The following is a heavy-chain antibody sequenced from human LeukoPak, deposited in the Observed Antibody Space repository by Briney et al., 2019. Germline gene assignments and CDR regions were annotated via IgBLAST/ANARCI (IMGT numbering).Heavy chain of an antibody. D-gene: IGHD3-10*01. CDR2: SSDLNVK. J-gene: IGHJ4*02. Sequence: SSDLNVKLYAASVKGRFTISRDNSRSTLYLQMNSLRPEDTAIYYCAREGYYGSGSPPSLYFDYWGQGTLVTVSS. CDR3: AREGYYGSGSPPSLYFDY. V-gene: IGHV3-30*03.